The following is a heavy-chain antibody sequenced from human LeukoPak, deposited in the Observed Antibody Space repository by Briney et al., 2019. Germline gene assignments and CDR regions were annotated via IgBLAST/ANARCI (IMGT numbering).Heavy chain of an antibody. CDR2: ISNSSSYI. CDR3: ARDLHSEAVAGTSPWFDP. D-gene: IGHD6-19*01. CDR1: GFTFSSYS. V-gene: IGHV3-21*01. J-gene: IGHJ5*02. Sequence: GGSLRLSCAASGFTFSSYSMNWVRQAPGKGLEWVSYISNSSSYIYYADSVKSRFTISRDNAKNSLYLQMNSLRAEDTAVYYCARDLHSEAVAGTSPWFDPWGQGTLVTVSS.